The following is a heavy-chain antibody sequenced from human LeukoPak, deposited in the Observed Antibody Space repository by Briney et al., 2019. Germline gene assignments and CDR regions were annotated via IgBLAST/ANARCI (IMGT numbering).Heavy chain of an antibody. D-gene: IGHD3-10*01. Sequence: GGSLRLSCAASGFTFSSYGMHWVRQAPGKGLEWVAVIWYDGSNKYYADSVKGRFTISRDNSKKTLYLQMNSLRAEDTAVYYCARDGPHYYGSGSYYNVDYGMDVWRQGTTVTVSS. J-gene: IGHJ6*02. CDR3: ARDGPHYYGSGSYYNVDYGMDV. V-gene: IGHV3-33*01. CDR1: GFTFSSYG. CDR2: IWYDGSNK.